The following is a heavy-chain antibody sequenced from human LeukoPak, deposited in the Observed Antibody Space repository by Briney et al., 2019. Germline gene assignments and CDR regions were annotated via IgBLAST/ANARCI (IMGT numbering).Heavy chain of an antibody. D-gene: IGHD6-6*01. CDR3: ARIGAARGFDY. V-gene: IGHV4-34*01. CDR2: INHSGST. CDR1: GGSFSGYY. Sequence: SETLSLTCAVYGGSFSGYYWSWIRQPPGKGLEWIGEINHSGSTNYNPSLKSRVTISVDTSKNQFSLKLSSVTAADTAVYYCARIGAARGFDYWGQGTLVTVSS. J-gene: IGHJ4*02.